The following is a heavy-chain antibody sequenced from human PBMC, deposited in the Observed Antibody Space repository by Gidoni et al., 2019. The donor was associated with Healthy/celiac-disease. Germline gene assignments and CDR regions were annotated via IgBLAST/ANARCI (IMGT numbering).Heavy chain of an antibody. CDR2: ISSSSSYT. V-gene: IGHV3-11*06. J-gene: IGHJ6*02. Sequence: QVQLVESGGGLVKPGGSLRLSCAASGFTFSDYYMSWIRQAPGKGLEWVSYISSSSSYTNYADSVKGRFTISRDNAKNSLYLKMNSLRAEDTAVYYCARENIVVVPAAMMGYYYGMDVWGQGTTVTVSS. CDR3: ARENIVVVPAAMMGYYYGMDV. D-gene: IGHD2-2*01. CDR1: GFTFSDYY.